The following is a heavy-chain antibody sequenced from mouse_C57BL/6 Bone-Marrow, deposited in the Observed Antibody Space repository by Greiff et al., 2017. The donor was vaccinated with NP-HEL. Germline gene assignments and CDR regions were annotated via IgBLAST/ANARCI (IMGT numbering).Heavy chain of an antibody. CDR3: ARRCYCSNPWFAY. J-gene: IGHJ3*01. CDR1: GYTFTDYY. V-gene: IGHV1-19*01. Sequence: EVQLQQSGPVLVKPGASVKMSCKASGYTFTDYYMNWVKQSPGKSLEWIGVINPYNGGTSYNQKFKGKATLTVDKSSSTAYMQLNSLTSEDSAVYYCARRCYCSNPWFAYWGQGTLVTVSA. CDR2: INPYNGGT. D-gene: IGHD2-5*01.